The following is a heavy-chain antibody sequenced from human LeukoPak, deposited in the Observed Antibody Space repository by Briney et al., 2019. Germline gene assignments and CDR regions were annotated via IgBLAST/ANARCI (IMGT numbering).Heavy chain of an antibody. CDR1: GFTFSSYG. J-gene: IGHJ5*02. Sequence: GGSLRLSCAASGFTFSSYGMHWVRQAPGKGLEWVAVISYDGSNKYYADSVKGRFTISRDNSENTLYLQMNSLRAEDTAVYYCAKALGGWFDPWGQGTLVTVSS. CDR3: AKALGGWFDP. V-gene: IGHV3-30*18. D-gene: IGHD1-26*01. CDR2: ISYDGSNK.